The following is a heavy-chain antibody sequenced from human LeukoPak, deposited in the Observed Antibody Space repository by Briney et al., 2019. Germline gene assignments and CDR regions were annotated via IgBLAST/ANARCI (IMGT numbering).Heavy chain of an antibody. J-gene: IGHJ5*02. CDR2: IYPGESNI. V-gene: IGHV5-51*01. Sequence: RGESLKISCKGSGHSFTNYWIGWVRQMPGKGLEWMGFIYPGESNIRYSPSFQGQVTISADRSITTAYLQWSSLKASDTAMYYCARHVTTVATSWFDPWGQGTLVTVSS. D-gene: IGHD5-12*01. CDR1: GHSFTNYW. CDR3: ARHVTTVATSWFDP.